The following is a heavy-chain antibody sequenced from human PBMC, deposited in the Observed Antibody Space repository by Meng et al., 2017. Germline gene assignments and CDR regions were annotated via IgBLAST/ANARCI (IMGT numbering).Heavy chain of an antibody. Sequence: ASVKVSCKASGYTFTGYYMHWVRQAPGQGLEWMGRINPNSGGTNYAQKFQGKVTMTRDTSISTAYMELSRLRSDDTAVYYCARDYYDSSGYVFDPWGQGTLVTVS. CDR3: ARDYYDSSGYVFDP. CDR1: GYTFTGYY. J-gene: IGHJ5*02. CDR2: INPNSGGT. D-gene: IGHD3-22*01. V-gene: IGHV1-2*06.